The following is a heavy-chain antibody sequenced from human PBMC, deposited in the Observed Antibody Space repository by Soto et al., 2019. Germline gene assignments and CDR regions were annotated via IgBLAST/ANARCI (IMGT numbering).Heavy chain of an antibody. D-gene: IGHD5-12*01. CDR1: GGSFSGYY. V-gene: IGHV4-34*01. CDR3: AGQYSGYDRGYYFDY. J-gene: IGHJ4*02. CDR2: INHSGST. Sequence: SETLSLTCAVYGGSFSGYYWSWIRQPPGKGLEWMGEINHSGSTNYKPSLQSRVTISVDTSKNQFSLKLGSVTAADTAVYYCAGQYSGYDRGYYFDYWGQGTQVT.